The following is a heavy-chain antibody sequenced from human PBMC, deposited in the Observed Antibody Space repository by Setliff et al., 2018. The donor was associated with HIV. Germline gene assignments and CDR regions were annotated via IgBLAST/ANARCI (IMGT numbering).Heavy chain of an antibody. CDR3: VRERRRSPLSYGLDV. V-gene: IGHV4-31*03. CDR1: GGSISSGGYY. J-gene: IGHJ6*02. Sequence: SETLSLTCTVSGGSISSGGYYWNWIRQYPVKGLEWIGHIYYNGRTLFNPALGTRLNMSVDTSENQFSLHLNSVAAADTAVYYCVRERRRSPLSYGLDVWGQGTTVTVSS. CDR2: IYYNGRT.